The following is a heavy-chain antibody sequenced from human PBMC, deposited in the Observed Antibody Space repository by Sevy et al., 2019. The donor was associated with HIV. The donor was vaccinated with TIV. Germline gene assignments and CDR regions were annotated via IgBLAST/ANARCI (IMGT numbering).Heavy chain of an antibody. V-gene: IGHV3-33*01. CDR2: IWNDRSNK. J-gene: IGHJ3*02. Sequence: GGYLRLSCAASGFTFSSYGMHWVRQAPGKGLEWVAVIWNDRSNKQYADSVKGRFTISIDNSKNTLYLQMNSLRAEDTAVYYCASLPNNYYDSGGFSGNDAFDIWGQGTMVTVSS. CDR3: ASLPNNYYDSGGFSGNDAFDI. D-gene: IGHD3-22*01. CDR1: GFTFSSYG.